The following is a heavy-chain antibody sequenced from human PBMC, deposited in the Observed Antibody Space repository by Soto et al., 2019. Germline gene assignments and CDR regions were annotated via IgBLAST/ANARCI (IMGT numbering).Heavy chain of an antibody. Sequence: SVKVSCKASGYTFTSYAMHWVRQAPGQRLEWMGWINAGNGNTKYSQKFQGRVTITRDTSASTAYMELSSLRSEDTAVYYCARGRPYCTNGVCPYNWFDPRGQGTLVTVSA. CDR2: INAGNGNT. J-gene: IGHJ5*02. D-gene: IGHD2-8*01. CDR1: GYTFTSYA. V-gene: IGHV1-3*01. CDR3: ARGRPYCTNGVCPYNWFDP.